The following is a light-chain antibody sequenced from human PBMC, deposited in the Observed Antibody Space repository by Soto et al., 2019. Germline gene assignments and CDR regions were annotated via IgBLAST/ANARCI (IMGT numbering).Light chain of an antibody. V-gene: IGLV2-14*01. J-gene: IGLJ2*01. Sequence: QSALTQPASVSGSPGQSITISCTGTSSDVGGHNFVSWYQQYPGKAPKLIIYEVTDRPSGVSNRFSGSKSGSTASLTISGLQAEDEADYYCSSYTRRNTLAFGGGTKLTVL. CDR3: SSYTRRNTLA. CDR2: EVT. CDR1: SSDVGGHNF.